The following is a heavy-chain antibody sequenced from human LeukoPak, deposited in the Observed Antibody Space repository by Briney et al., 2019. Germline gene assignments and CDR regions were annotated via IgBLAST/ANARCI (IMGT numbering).Heavy chain of an antibody. V-gene: IGHV3-30*04. CDR2: ISYDGSNE. CDR1: GFTFSSYA. CDR3: ARAPSTSYYYYGMDV. D-gene: IGHD2-2*01. J-gene: IGHJ6*02. Sequence: GGSLRLSCAASGFTFSSYAMHWVRQAPGKGLEWVAAISYDGSNEYYADSVKGRFTISRDNAKNSLYLQMNSLRAEDTAVYYCARAPSTSYYYYGMDVWGQGTTVTVSS.